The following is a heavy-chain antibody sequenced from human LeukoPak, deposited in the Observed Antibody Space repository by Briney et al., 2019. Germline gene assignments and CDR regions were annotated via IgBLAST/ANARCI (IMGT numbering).Heavy chain of an antibody. V-gene: IGHV5-51*01. Sequence: GAAPEISLEGSGTNLGNRWLGRVRPLPGKGPEWMGIIYPDDSDTIYSPSFEGQVTISADKSISTAYMQWSSLKASDTAMDYCARGAYGSGSSYNYYGMDVWGQGTTVTVSS. CDR3: ARGAYGSGSSYNYYGMDV. CDR1: GTNLGNRW. D-gene: IGHD3-10*01. J-gene: IGHJ6*02. CDR2: IYPDDSDT.